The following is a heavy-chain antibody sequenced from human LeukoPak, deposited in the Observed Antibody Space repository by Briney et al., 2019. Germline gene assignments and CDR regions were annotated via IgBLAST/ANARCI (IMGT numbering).Heavy chain of an antibody. J-gene: IGHJ4*02. V-gene: IGHV3-23*01. CDR2: ISGSGGST. Sequence: GGSLRLSCAVSGITFSSYWMHWVRQDPGKGLEWVSAISGSGGSTYYADSVKGRFTISRDNSKNTLYLQMNSLRAEDTAVYYCAKDSSGWDDYWGQGTLVTVSS. D-gene: IGHD6-19*01. CDR1: GITFSSYW. CDR3: AKDSSGWDDY.